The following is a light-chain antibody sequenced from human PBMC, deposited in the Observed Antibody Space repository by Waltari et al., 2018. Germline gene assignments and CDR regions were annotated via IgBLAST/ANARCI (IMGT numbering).Light chain of an antibody. V-gene: IGLV2-14*01. CDR1: SSDVGAYNY. CDR3: SSYTSSNTFDVV. J-gene: IGLJ2*01. CDR2: DVR. Sequence: HSALTQPASVSGSPGQSITISCTGTSSDVGAYNYVSWYQQHPGKAPKLMIYDVRQRPSVVSNRFSGSKSGNTASLTISGLQAEDEADYYCSSYTSSNTFDVVFGGGTKLTVL.